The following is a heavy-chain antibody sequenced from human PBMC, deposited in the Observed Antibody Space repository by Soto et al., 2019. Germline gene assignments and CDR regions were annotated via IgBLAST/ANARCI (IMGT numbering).Heavy chain of an antibody. CDR1: GFAFSSYS. J-gene: IGHJ4*02. Sequence: QVQLVESGGGVVQPGTSLRLSCATSGFAFSSYSMYWVRQAPGKGLEWVAAISYDGSNKYYADSAKGRFTISRDNSKNTLYVQMNSLRPEDTAVYYCARGSPPDYWGQGTLVTVSS. CDR3: ARGSPPDY. CDR2: ISYDGSNK. V-gene: IGHV3-30-3*01.